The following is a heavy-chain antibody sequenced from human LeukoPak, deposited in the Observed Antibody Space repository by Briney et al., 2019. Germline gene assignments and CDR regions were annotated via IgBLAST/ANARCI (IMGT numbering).Heavy chain of an antibody. CDR1: GFTFSSYA. CDR3: AKDSWYYYGSGSYLDY. CDR2: IRGSGGST. J-gene: IGHJ4*02. D-gene: IGHD3-10*01. Sequence: GGSLRLSCAASGFTFSSYAMSRVRQAPGKGLEWVSAIRGSGGSTYYADSVKGRFTISRDNSKNTLYLQMNSLRAEDTAVYYCAKDSWYYYGSGSYLDYWGQGTLVTVPS. V-gene: IGHV3-23*01.